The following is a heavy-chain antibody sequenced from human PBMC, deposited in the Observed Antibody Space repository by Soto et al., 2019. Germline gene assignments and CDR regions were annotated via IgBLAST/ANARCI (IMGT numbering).Heavy chain of an antibody. Sequence: GGSLRLSCEASGFTLRNYAMTWIRQSPGKGLEWVSLISAKGLGTYYAESVKTRFNISTDQSRNRVYLQMDSLRDDETAIYYCATAKTDYNWDNRHPFDYWGKGTMVTVSS. V-gene: IGHV3-23*01. J-gene: IGHJ4*02. CDR2: ISAKGLGT. D-gene: IGHD1-20*01. CDR3: ATAKTDYNWDNRHPFDY. CDR1: GFTLRNYA.